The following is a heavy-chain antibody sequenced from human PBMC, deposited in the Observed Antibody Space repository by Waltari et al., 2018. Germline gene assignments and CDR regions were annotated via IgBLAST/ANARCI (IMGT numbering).Heavy chain of an antibody. CDR2: IDPVDSEN. J-gene: IGHJ4*02. CDR1: GYSFTSYW. CDR3: ARQAMGENDY. Sequence: EVQLVQSGAEVKKHGESLKISCKGSGYSFTSYWIGWVRQMPGQGLEWMWIIDPVDSENSDSPSFQGKVTISADKAISTAYLQWSSLKASDTAMYYCARQAMGENDYWGQGTLVTVSS. V-gene: IGHV5-51*01.